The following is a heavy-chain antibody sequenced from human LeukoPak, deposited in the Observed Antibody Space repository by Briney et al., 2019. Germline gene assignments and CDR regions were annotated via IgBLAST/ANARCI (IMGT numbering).Heavy chain of an antibody. D-gene: IGHD4-23*01. CDR1: GFTFSSYW. J-gene: IGHJ4*02. Sequence: GGSLRLSCAASGFTFSSYWMSWVRQAPGKGLEWVATINQNGGVKYYVDSVKGRFTISRDNAKTSLFLQMNSLRIDDTAMYYCTRTVNSASDFWGQGTLVTVSS. CDR2: INQNGGVK. V-gene: IGHV3-7*03. CDR3: TRTVNSASDF.